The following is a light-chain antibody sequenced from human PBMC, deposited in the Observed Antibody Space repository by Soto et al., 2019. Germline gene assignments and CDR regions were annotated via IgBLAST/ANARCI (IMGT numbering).Light chain of an antibody. CDR3: QQYDSSPVT. J-gene: IGKJ1*01. Sequence: PGASATLACRASQSVSSGSLAWYQQKPGQAPRLLIYGASSRATGIPDRFSGSGSGTDFTLTISRLEPEDFAAYYCQQYDSSPVTFGQGTKVEIK. CDR2: GAS. CDR1: QSVSSGS. V-gene: IGKV3-20*01.